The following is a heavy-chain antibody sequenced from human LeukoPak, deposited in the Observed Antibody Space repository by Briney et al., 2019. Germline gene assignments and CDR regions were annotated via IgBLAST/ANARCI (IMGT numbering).Heavy chain of an antibody. J-gene: IGHJ4*02. CDR3: AKDVGKWESLHFFDY. CDR1: GFTFSNYW. CDR2: MNIDESEK. V-gene: IGHV3-7*03. D-gene: IGHD1-26*01. Sequence: GGSLRLSCAASGFTFSNYWMGWVRQAPGKRPEWVANMNIDESEKYYADSVKGRFTISRDDSRNTLYLQMNSLRGDDTAVYYCAKDVGKWESLHFFDYWGQGTLVTVSS.